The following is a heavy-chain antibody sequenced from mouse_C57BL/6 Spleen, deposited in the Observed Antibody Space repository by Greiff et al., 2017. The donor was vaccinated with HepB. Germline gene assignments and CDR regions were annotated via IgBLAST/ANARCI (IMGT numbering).Heavy chain of an antibody. CDR1: GFTFSDYG. D-gene: IGHD1-1*01. V-gene: IGHV5-17*01. J-gene: IGHJ4*01. Sequence: EVKVVESGGGLVKPGGSLKLSCAASGFTFSDYGMHWVRQAPEKGLEWVAYISSGSSTIYYADTVKGRFTISRDNAKNTLFLQMTSLRSEDTAMYYCARGGGSSPYYYAMDYWGQGTSVTVSS. CDR2: ISSGSSTI. CDR3: ARGGGSSPYYYAMDY.